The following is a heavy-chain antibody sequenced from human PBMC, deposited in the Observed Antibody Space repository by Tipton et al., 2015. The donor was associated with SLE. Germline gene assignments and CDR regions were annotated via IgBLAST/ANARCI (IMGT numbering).Heavy chain of an antibody. J-gene: IGHJ4*02. CDR3: PRQVASFDY. V-gene: IGHV4-39*01. CDR1: GDSISSRSYH. Sequence: TLSLTCTVSGDSISSRSYHWGWIRQPPGKGLEWIGSIFYSGSTSYNPSLQSRVTISVDPSKNQFSLKLSSGTASAAAVYYCPRQVASFDYWGQGTLVTVSS. D-gene: IGHD5-12*01. CDR2: IFYSGST.